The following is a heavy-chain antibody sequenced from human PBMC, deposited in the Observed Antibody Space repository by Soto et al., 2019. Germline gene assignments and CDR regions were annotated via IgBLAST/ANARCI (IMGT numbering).Heavy chain of an antibody. CDR2: IDNSGST. CDR3: ARGGQDFWSGPFDY. D-gene: IGHD3-3*01. CDR1: GGSISNYF. V-gene: IGHV4-4*07. Sequence: SETLSLTCTVSGGSISNYFCNWIRQPAGKGLEWIGRIDNSGSTNYSPSLKSRITMSADTSRNQFSLKLNSVTAADTAVYYCARGGQDFWSGPFDYWGQGALVTVSS. J-gene: IGHJ4*02.